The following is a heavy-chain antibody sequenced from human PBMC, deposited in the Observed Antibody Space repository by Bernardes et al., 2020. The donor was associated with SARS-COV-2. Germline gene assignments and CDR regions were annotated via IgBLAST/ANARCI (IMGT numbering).Heavy chain of an antibody. CDR2: IWSDGSNK. CDR3: ARARYGSGGYYNVADY. V-gene: IGHV3-33*01. J-gene: IGHJ4*02. D-gene: IGHD3-10*01. Sequence: GGSLRLSCAASGFSFSNYGMHWVRQAPGKGLEWATVIWSDGSNKYYADSVKGRFTISRDNSKNTLYLQMNGLRVEDTAVYYCARARYGSGGYYNVADYWGQGTLVTVSS. CDR1: GFSFSNYG.